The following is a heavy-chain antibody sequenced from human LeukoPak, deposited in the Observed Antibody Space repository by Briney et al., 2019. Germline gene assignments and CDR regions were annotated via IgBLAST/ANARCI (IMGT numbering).Heavy chain of an antibody. Sequence: GGSLRLSCAASGFTFSTSGMHCVRQAPGKGLEWVGRIRSNSDGGTIDYAAPVKGRFTLSRDDSKTTLYLQMNSLQTEDTAVYYCATDFYDSTWGQGTLVTVSS. CDR2: IRSNSDGGTI. D-gene: IGHD3-22*01. CDR1: GFTFSTSG. J-gene: IGHJ5*02. V-gene: IGHV3-15*07. CDR3: ATDFYDST.